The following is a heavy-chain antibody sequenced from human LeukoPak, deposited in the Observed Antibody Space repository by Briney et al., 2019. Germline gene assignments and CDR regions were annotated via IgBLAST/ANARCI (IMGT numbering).Heavy chain of an antibody. Sequence: PRGSLRLSCAASGFTFSSYVMSWVRQAPGKGLEWVSIISSSGGSTSYADSVKGRFTISRDNSNNTLYLQMNSLRAGDTAIYYCAKIVVDPNYYYYGMDVWGQGTTVTVFS. V-gene: IGHV3-23*01. CDR3: AKIVVDPNYYYYGMDV. J-gene: IGHJ6*02. CDR1: GFTFSSYV. D-gene: IGHD3-22*01. CDR2: ISSSGGST.